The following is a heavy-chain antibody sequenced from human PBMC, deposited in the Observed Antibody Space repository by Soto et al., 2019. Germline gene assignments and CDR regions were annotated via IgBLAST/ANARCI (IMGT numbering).Heavy chain of an antibody. CDR2: ISGGGGTT. Sequence: GGSLRLSCVASGLTFNTYAMNWVRQAPGKGLEWVSSISGGGGTTYYADSVRGRFTISRDNSKNTLSLQMNSLRAEDTAVYYCAKDSSDFWSDNSRVLPHFDYWGQGALVTVSS. CDR1: GLTFNTYA. CDR3: AKDSSDFWSDNSRVLPHFDY. J-gene: IGHJ4*02. V-gene: IGHV3-23*01. D-gene: IGHD3-3*01.